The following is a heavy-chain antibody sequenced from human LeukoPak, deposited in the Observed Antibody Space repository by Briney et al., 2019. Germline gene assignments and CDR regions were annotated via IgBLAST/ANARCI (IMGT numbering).Heavy chain of an antibody. Sequence: YXHWVRXAPGQGLEWMGWINPNSGGKKYAQKFQGRVTITRDTSNSTDYMEVSRLRADETAVYYCARVVDYYYSSGTNSDWGQGTLVTVSS. CDR2: INPNSGGK. V-gene: IGHV1-2*02. CDR3: ARVVDYYYSSGTNSD. D-gene: IGHD3-22*01. CDR1: Y. J-gene: IGHJ4*02.